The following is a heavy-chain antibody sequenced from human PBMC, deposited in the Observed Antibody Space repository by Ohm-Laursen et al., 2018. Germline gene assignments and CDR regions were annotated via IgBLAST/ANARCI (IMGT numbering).Heavy chain of an antibody. CDR2: ISWNSGSI. J-gene: IGHJ4*02. Sequence: SLRLSCAASGFTFDNYAMHWVRQAPGKGLEWVSGISWNSGSIGYADSVKGRFTISRDNAKSSLYLQMNSLRAADTALYYCAKVASGGYYYFDYWGQGTLVTVSS. D-gene: IGHD1-26*01. CDR1: GFTFDNYA. CDR3: AKVASGGYYYFDY. V-gene: IGHV3-9*01.